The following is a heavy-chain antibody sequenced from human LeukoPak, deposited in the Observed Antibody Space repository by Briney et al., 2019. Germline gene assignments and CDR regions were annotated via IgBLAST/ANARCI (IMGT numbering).Heavy chain of an antibody. CDR2: IYHSGST. D-gene: IGHD3-22*01. Sequence: SETLSLTCTVSGYSISSCYYWGWIRQPPGKGLEWIGSIYHSGSTYYNPSLKSRVTISVDTSKNQFSLKLSSVTAADTAVYYCARVYYYDIGFFDYWGQGTLVTVSS. CDR1: GYSISSCYY. CDR3: ARVYYYDIGFFDY. V-gene: IGHV4-38-2*02. J-gene: IGHJ4*02.